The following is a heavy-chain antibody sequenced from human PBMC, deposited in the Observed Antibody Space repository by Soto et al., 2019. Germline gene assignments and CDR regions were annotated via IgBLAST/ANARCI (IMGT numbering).Heavy chain of an antibody. V-gene: IGHV3-23*01. CDR3: AKGTTYYYDSSGYCIDY. CDR2: ISGSGGST. J-gene: IGHJ4*02. CDR1: GFTFSSYA. Sequence: PXESLRLSCAASGFTFSSYAMSGVRQAPGKGLEWVSAISGSGGSTYYADSVKGRFTISRDNSKNTLYLQMNRLRAEDTAVYYCAKGTTYYYDSSGYCIDYWGQGTLVTVSS. D-gene: IGHD3-22*01.